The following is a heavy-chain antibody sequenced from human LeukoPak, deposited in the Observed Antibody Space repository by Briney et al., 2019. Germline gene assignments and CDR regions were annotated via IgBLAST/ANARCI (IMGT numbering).Heavy chain of an antibody. Sequence: ASVKVSCKVSVYTFTDYYMHWVRQAPGQGLEWMGWINPNSGGTNYAQKFQGRVTMTRDTSISTAYMELSRLRSDDTAVYYCARDGGFVPAANNWFDPWGQGTLVTVSS. D-gene: IGHD2-2*01. CDR3: ARDGGFVPAANNWFDP. CDR1: VYTFTDYY. J-gene: IGHJ5*02. V-gene: IGHV1-2*02. CDR2: INPNSGGT.